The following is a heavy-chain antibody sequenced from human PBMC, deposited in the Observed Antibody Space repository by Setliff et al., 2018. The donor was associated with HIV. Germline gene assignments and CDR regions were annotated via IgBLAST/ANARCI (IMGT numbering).Heavy chain of an antibody. CDR1: ELTFSTHA. Sequence: PGGSLRLSCAASELTFSTHAIHWVRQAPGKGLEWVAVISYDGTNKYYGDSVKGRFTISRDNSKKTLYLQMNSLSGDDTAVYYCARMVAGFWGQGTLVTVSS. D-gene: IGHD6-19*01. V-gene: IGHV3-30-3*01. CDR3: ARMVAGF. J-gene: IGHJ4*02. CDR2: ISYDGTNK.